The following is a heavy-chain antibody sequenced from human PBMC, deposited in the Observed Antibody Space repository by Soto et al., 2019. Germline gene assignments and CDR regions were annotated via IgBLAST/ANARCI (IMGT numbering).Heavy chain of an antibody. CDR2: LSAYNGNT. Sequence: QVQLVQSGAEVKKPGASVKVSCKASGYTFTSYGISWVRQAPGQGLEWMGWLSAYNGNTNYAQKLQGRVIMTTDTSTSTAYMELMSLSSDDTAVYYCAWFVDKAMVPDYWGQGTLVTVSS. CDR1: GYTFTSYG. J-gene: IGHJ4*02. D-gene: IGHD5-18*01. V-gene: IGHV1-18*04. CDR3: AWFVDKAMVPDY.